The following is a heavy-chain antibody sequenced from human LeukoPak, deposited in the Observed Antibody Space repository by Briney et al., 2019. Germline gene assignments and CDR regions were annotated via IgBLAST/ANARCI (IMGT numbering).Heavy chain of an antibody. D-gene: IGHD6-19*01. J-gene: IGHJ4*02. CDR3: GKTTVGYSSGRYPGWPVDY. CDR1: GFTFNNYA. CDR2: IFGSGDNA. Sequence: GGSLRLSCAASGFTFNNYAMYWVRQAPGKGLEWVSGIFGSGDNAHYADSVKGRFTISRDNSKNTVYLQMASLRVEDTAVYYCGKTTVGYSSGRYPGWPVDYWGQGILVTVSS. V-gene: IGHV3-23*01.